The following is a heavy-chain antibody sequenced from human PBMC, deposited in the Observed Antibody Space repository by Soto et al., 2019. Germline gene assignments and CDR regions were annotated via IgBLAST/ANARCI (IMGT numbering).Heavy chain of an antibody. Sequence: GALRLSCAASGFTFSNGWMGWGRQAPGKGLEWVGRIKSKTDGGTTDYAAPVKGRFTISRDDSKKTLYLQINSMKTEDTDVEYFPTFNVRLARFAYWARRALVPVSS. V-gene: IGHV3-15*01. J-gene: IGHJ4*02. CDR2: IKSKTDGGTT. CDR3: PTFNVRLARFAY. CDR1: GFTFSNGW. D-gene: IGHD6-6*01.